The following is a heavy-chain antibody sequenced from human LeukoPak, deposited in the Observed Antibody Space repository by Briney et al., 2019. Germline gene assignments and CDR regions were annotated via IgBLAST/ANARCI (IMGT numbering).Heavy chain of an antibody. D-gene: IGHD6-19*01. CDR3: ARDLGISGWYAPPLGYFDY. J-gene: IGHJ4*02. CDR1: GYTLTGYC. V-gene: IGHV1-2*02. CDR2: INPKSGGT. Sequence: VASVKVSCKASGYTLTGYCMHWVRQAPGQGLEWMGWINPKSGGTNFAQKFQGRVTLTRDTSISTTYMELGRLTSDDTAVYYCARDLGISGWYAPPLGYFDYWGQGTLVTVSS.